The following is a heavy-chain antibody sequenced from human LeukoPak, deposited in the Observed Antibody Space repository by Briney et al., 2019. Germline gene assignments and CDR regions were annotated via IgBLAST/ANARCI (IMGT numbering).Heavy chain of an antibody. J-gene: IGHJ5*02. CDR1: GYSFTSYW. Sequence: GESLKISCKGSGYSFTSYWIGWVRQMPRKGLEWMGIIYPGDSDTRYSPSFQGQVTISADKSISTAYLQWSSLKASDTAMYYCARRGLPYCSSTSCNWFDPWGQGTLVTVSS. CDR3: ARRGLPYCSSTSCNWFDP. V-gene: IGHV5-51*01. D-gene: IGHD2-2*01. CDR2: IYPGDSDT.